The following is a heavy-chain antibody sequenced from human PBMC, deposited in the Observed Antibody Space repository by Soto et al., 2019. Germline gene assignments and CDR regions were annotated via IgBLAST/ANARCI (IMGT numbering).Heavy chain of an antibody. D-gene: IGHD3-3*02. J-gene: IGHJ6*04. CDR2: ISSSSRTI. Sequence: EVQLVESGGGLVQPGGSLRLSCAASGFTFSSYSMNWVRHAPGKGLEWVSYISSSSRTIYYADSVTGRFTISRDNAKNSLYLEIRSRISEDTAEYDCTRDSIFGVGPRDVWGKGTTVTVSS. CDR3: TRDSIFGVGPRDV. CDR1: GFTFSSYS. V-gene: IGHV3-48*01.